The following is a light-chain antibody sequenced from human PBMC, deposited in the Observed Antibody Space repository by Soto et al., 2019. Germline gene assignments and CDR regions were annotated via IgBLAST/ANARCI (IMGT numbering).Light chain of an antibody. CDR3: QQFNSYPAWT. CDR1: QGISSA. Sequence: AIQLTQSPSSLSASVGDRVTITCRASQGISSALAWYQQKPGKAPKLLIYDASSLKSGVPSRFSGSGSGTDFTLTISSLQPEDFATDYCQQFNSYPAWTFGQGTKVEIK. J-gene: IGKJ1*01. CDR2: DAS. V-gene: IGKV1-13*02.